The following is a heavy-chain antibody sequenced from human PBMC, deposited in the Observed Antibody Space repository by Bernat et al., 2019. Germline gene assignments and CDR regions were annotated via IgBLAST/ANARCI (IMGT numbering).Heavy chain of an antibody. CDR3: ASSYYYGSGSYLDI. V-gene: IGHV4-39*01. CDR1: GGSISSSSYY. Sequence: QLQLQESGPGLVKPSETLSLTCTVSGGSISSSSYYWGWIRHPPGKGLEWIGSIYYSGSTYYNPSLKSRVTIYVDTSKNQFSLKLSSVTAADTAVYYCASSYYYGSGSYLDIWGQGTMVTVSS. J-gene: IGHJ3*02. CDR2: IYYSGST. D-gene: IGHD3-10*01.